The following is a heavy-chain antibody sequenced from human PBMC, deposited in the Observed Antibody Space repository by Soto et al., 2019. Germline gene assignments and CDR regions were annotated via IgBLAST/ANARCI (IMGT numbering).Heavy chain of an antibody. CDR1: GGTFSTYA. CDR2: IIPILGTA. CDR3: ARIKSGSMADLDY. Sequence: QVQLVQSGAEVKRPGSSVRVSCKASGGTFSTYAITWVRQAPGQGLEWVGGIIPILGTADYAQQFQGRVTIIADESTATAYMDPTSLRTEDTAVYDCARIKSGSMADLDYWGQGSLVTVSS. J-gene: IGHJ4*02. D-gene: IGHD5-12*01. V-gene: IGHV1-69*01.